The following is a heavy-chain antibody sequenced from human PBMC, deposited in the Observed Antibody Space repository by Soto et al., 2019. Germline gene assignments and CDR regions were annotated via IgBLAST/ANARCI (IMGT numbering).Heavy chain of an antibody. J-gene: IGHJ2*01. CDR2: IGPYNGNT. CDR1: GYTFSNFG. V-gene: IGHV1-18*01. D-gene: IGHD2-15*01. CDR3: ARSYCSVGSCYTCWHFDL. Sequence: QVPLVQSAAEVKKPGASVKVSCKASGYTFSNFGLSWVRQAPGQGLEWMGWIGPYNGNTDHAQKFQDRVTMTTDTSTNTAYMELRGLTSDDTAVYYCARSYCSVGSCYTCWHFDLWGRGTLVTVSS.